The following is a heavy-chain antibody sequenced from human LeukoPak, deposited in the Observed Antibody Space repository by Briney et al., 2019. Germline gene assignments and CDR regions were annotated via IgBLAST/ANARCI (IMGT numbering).Heavy chain of an antibody. CDR2: IYHSGSI. Sequence: PSETLSLTCTVSGGSISSGDHYWSWVRQPSGKGLEWIGYIYHSGSIYYNPSLKGRVTISIDTSKNQFSLNLNSVTAADTAVYYCARDGGSCSGGSCYGPLDYWGQGTLVTVSS. V-gene: IGHV4-30-4*01. CDR3: ARDGGSCSGGSCYGPLDY. CDR1: GGSISSGDHY. D-gene: IGHD2-15*01. J-gene: IGHJ4*02.